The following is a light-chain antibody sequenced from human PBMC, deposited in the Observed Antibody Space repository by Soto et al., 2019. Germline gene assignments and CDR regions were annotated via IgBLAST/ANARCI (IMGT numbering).Light chain of an antibody. CDR1: QTIVNY. CDR2: AAS. Sequence: DIQLTQSPSSLSASVVDRVTITCRASQTIVNYLNWYQQKPETAPKLLIYAASNLQSGVPSRFSGSGSGTDFALAISSLQPEDFATYYCQQSDSIPITFGQGTRLEIK. CDR3: QQSDSIPIT. J-gene: IGKJ5*01. V-gene: IGKV1-39*01.